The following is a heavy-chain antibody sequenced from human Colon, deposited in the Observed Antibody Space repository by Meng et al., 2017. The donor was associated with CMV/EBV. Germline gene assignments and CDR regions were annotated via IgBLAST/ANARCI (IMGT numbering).Heavy chain of an antibody. V-gene: IGHV3-7*01. D-gene: IGHD6-6*01. Sequence: GESLKISCAASGFTFTTFWMTWVRQAPGKGLQWVANIKEDGSGQWYVDSVKGRFTISRDNAKQSVYLQMDSLRVEDTAVYYCTRDAGSSTSMDYWGQGTLVTVSS. CDR2: IKEDGSGQ. CDR3: TRDAGSSTSMDY. CDR1: GFTFTTFW. J-gene: IGHJ4*02.